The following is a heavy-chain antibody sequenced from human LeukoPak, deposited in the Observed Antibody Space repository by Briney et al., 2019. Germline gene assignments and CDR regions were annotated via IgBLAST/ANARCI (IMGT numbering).Heavy chain of an antibody. D-gene: IGHD6-6*01. V-gene: IGHV4-39*07. CDR1: GDSISSSSYY. J-gene: IGHJ4*02. CDR2: IYYSGST. Sequence: SETLSLTCTVSGDSISSSSYYWGWIRQPPGKGLEWIGSIYYSGSTYYNPSLKSRVTISVDTSKNQFSLKLSSVTAADTAVYYCARESGQLAEIDYWGQGTLVTVSS. CDR3: ARESGQLAEIDY.